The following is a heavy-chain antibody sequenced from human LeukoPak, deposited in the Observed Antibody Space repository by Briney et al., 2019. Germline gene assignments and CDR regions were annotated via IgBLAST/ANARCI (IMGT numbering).Heavy chain of an antibody. J-gene: IGHJ4*02. Sequence: GGSLRLSCAASGFTLSSYAMSWVRQAPGKGLEWVSVISGSGGSIYYADSGKGRFTISRDNSKNPLYVQMNSLRVEDTAVYYCAKGPQVGSGYHPDYWGQGTLVTVSS. V-gene: IGHV3-23*01. D-gene: IGHD3-22*01. CDR1: GFTLSSYA. CDR3: AKGPQVGSGYHPDY. CDR2: ISGSGGSI.